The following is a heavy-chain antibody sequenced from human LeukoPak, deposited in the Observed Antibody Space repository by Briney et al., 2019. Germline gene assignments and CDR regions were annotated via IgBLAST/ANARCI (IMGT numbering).Heavy chain of an antibody. CDR2: IDPSDSYT. V-gene: IGHV5-10-1*01. J-gene: IGHJ3*02. CDR1: GYRFISYW. CDR3: ATSMVRGVSKRGAFDI. Sequence: GESLKISCKGSGYRFISYWISWVRQMPGKGLEWMGTIDPSDSYTNYSPSFQGHVTISTDESISTAYLQWSNLKASDTAIYYCATSMVRGVSKRGAFDIWGQGTRVTISS. D-gene: IGHD3-10*01.